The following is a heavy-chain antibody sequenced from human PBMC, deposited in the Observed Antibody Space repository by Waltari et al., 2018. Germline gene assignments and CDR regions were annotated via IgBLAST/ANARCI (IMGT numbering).Heavy chain of an antibody. V-gene: IGHV1-69*01. Sequence: QVQLVQSGAEVKKPGSSVKVSCKASGGTFSSYAISWVRPAPGQGLEWMGGIIPIFGTANYAQKFQGRVTITADESTSTAYMELSSLRSEDTAVYYCARDLRDFWRDNYYYGMDVWGQGTTVTVSS. CDR3: ARDLRDFWRDNYYYGMDV. CDR2: IIPIFGTA. J-gene: IGHJ6*02. D-gene: IGHD3-3*01. CDR1: GGTFSSYA.